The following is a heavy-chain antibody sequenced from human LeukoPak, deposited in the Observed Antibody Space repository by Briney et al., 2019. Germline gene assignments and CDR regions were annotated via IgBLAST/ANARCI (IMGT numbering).Heavy chain of an antibody. V-gene: IGHV4-59*01. D-gene: IGHD3-10*01. J-gene: IGHJ5*02. CDR2: IYYSGST. CDR1: GGSISSYY. Sequence: SEILSLTCTVSGGSISSYYWSWIRQPPGKGLEWIGYIYYSGSTNYNPSLKSRVTISVDTSKNQFSLKLSSVTAADTAVYYCARDPRSRGDNWFDPWGQGTLVTVSS. CDR3: ARDPRSRGDNWFDP.